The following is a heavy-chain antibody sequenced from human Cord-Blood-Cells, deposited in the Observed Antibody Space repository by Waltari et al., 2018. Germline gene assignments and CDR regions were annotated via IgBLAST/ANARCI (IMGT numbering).Heavy chain of an antibody. Sequence: QVQLQQWGAGLVKPSETLSLTCAVYGGSFSGYYWSWTRQPPGKGLEWIGEINHSGSTNYNPSLKSRVTISVDTSKNQFSLKLSSVTAADTAVYYCARLVSNWWYFDLWGRGTLVTVSS. CDR3: ARLVSNWWYFDL. CDR2: INHSGST. J-gene: IGHJ2*01. CDR1: GGSFSGYY. D-gene: IGHD7-27*01. V-gene: IGHV4-34*01.